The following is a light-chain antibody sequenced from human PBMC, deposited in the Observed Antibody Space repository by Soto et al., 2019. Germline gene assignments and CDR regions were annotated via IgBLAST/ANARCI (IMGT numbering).Light chain of an antibody. J-gene: IGKJ4*01. CDR1: QTVSSF. CDR2: DSS. CDR3: QERTNWPLT. Sequence: VLTQSPATLSLSPGARATLSCRASQTVSSFLAWYQQKPGQAPRLLIHDSSDRATGIPARFSGSGSGTDFSLTISSLDPEKVAVYYGQERTNWPLTFGGGIRVES. V-gene: IGKV3-11*01.